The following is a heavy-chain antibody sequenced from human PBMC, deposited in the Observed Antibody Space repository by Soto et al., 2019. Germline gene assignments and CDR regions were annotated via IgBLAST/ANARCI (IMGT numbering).Heavy chain of an antibody. CDR2: INHSGST. D-gene: IGHD3-10*01. CDR3: ARGDLWFGNWFDP. CDR1: GGSFSGYY. Sequence: SETLSLTCAVYGGSFSGYYWSWICQPPGKGLEWIGEINHSGSTNYNPSLKSRVTISVDTSKNQFSLKLSSVTAADTAVYYCARGDLWFGNWFDPWGQGTLVTVSS. V-gene: IGHV4-34*01. J-gene: IGHJ5*02.